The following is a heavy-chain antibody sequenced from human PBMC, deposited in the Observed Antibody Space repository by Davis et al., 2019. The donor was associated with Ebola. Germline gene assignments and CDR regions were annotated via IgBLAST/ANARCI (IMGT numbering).Heavy chain of an antibody. CDR1: GCSISSYY. V-gene: IGHV4-59*12. J-gene: IGHJ4*02. D-gene: IGHD6-19*01. CDR3: GRSIAARPGIAVAGPLDY. CDR2: IYYSGST. Sequence: MPSETLSLTCTASGCSISSYYWSWIRQPPGKGLEWIGYIYYSGSTNYNPSLKSRVTISVDTTKNQFTLKLSSVTAADTAVYYCGRSIAARPGIAVAGPLDYWGQGTLVTVSS.